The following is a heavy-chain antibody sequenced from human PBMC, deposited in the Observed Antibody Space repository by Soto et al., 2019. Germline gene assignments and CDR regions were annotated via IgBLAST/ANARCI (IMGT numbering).Heavy chain of an antibody. CDR3: AKVGLPYYYYYGMDV. D-gene: IGHD1-7*01. CDR2: ISYDGSNK. J-gene: IGHJ6*02. V-gene: IGHV3-30*18. Sequence: GGSLRLSCAASGFTFSSYGMHWVRQAPGKGLEWVAVISYDGSNKYYADSVKGRFTISRDNSKNTLYLQMNSLRAEDTAVYYCAKVGLPYYYYYGMDVWGQGTTVTVSS. CDR1: GFTFSSYG.